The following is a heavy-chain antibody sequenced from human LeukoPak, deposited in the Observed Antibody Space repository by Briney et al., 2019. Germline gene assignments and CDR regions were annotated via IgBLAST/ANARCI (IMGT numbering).Heavy chain of an antibody. D-gene: IGHD5-24*01. Sequence: ASVKVSCKASGYTFTSYDINWVRQATGHGLEWMGWMNPKSGNTSYAQKFQGRVTITRNTSITTAYMELSSLRSEDTAVYYCARVEMATIGRPFDYWGQGTLVTVSS. V-gene: IGHV1-8*03. CDR2: MNPKSGNT. CDR1: GYTFTSYD. CDR3: ARVEMATIGRPFDY. J-gene: IGHJ4*02.